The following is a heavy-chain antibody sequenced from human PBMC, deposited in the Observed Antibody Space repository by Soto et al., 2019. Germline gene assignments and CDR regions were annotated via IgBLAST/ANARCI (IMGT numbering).Heavy chain of an antibody. CDR1: GFTFSSYP. V-gene: IGHV3-23*01. CDR3: AKSLCRGGSCTGYFDS. CDR2: LSGSISGDYT. Sequence: EVQLLESGGALVQPGGSLRLSCAASGFTFSSYPMSWVRQAPGRGLEWVSTLSGSISGDYTYYADSVKGRFTISRDNSMNTLYLQMNSLRAEDTAVYYCAKSLCRGGSCTGYFDSWGQGTHVTVSS. D-gene: IGHD3-10*02. J-gene: IGHJ4*02.